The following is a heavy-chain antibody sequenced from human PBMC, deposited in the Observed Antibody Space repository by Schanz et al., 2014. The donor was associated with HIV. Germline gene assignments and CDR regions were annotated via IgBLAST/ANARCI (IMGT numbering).Heavy chain of an antibody. CDR1: GDTFTDDF. CDR2: INPNSGGT. V-gene: IGHV1-2*02. D-gene: IGHD5-18*01. CDR3: ARLRYSYTCCDD. J-gene: IGHJ4*02. Sequence: QVQLVQSGAEVKKPGASVKVSCKASGDTFTDDFMHWVRQAPGQGLEWMGWINPNSGGTNYALKLQGRVPMTRDTSISTAYMELSRLISDDTAVYYCARLRYSYTCCDDWGQGTLVTVSS.